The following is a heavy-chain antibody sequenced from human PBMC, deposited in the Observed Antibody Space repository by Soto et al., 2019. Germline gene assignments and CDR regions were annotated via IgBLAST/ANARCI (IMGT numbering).Heavy chain of an antibody. D-gene: IGHD6-19*01. Sequence: QVNLQQSGPGLLKPSETLALTCTVSGAALSSGGYFYTWVRQPPGKGLEWLGYIYYSGGTNYNTSLKSRVTISLDKSKSQFSLRLLSVTAADTDVYYCTREQSDDNYFDPWGQGTLVNVSS. CDR3: TREQSDDNYFDP. V-gene: IGHV4-61*08. J-gene: IGHJ5*02. CDR1: GAALSSGGYF. CDR2: IYYSGGT.